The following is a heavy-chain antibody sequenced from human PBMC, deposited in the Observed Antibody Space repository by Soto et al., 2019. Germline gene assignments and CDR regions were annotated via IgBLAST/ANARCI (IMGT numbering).Heavy chain of an antibody. CDR1: GGSISSGDYY. J-gene: IGHJ5*02. Sequence: SETLSLTCTVSGGSISSGDYYWSWIRQPPGKGLEWIGYIYYSGSTYYNPSLKSRVTISVDTSKNQFSLKLSSVTAADTAVYYCARENRSTTVVTLNWFDPWGQGTLVTVSS. CDR2: IYYSGST. V-gene: IGHV4-30-4*01. CDR3: ARENRSTTVVTLNWFDP. D-gene: IGHD4-17*01.